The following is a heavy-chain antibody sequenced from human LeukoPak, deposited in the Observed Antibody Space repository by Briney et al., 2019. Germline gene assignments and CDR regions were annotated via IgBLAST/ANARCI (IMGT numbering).Heavy chain of an antibody. D-gene: IGHD6-19*01. CDR3: ARVVGRSGWYDY. Sequence: PSETLSLTCAVYGGSFSGYYWSWIRQPPGKGLEWIGEINHSGSTNYNPSLKSRVTISVDTSKNQFSLKLSSVTAADTAVYYCARVVGRSGWYDYWGQGTLVTVSS. CDR1: GGSFSGYY. CDR2: INHSGST. J-gene: IGHJ4*02. V-gene: IGHV4-34*01.